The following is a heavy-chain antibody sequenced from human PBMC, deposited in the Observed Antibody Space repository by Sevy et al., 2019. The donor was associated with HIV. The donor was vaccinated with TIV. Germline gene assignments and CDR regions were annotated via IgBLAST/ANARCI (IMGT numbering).Heavy chain of an antibody. J-gene: IGHJ4*02. V-gene: IGHV3-23*01. CDR1: GFTFSSYA. Sequence: GGSLRLSCAASGFTFSSYAMSWVRQTPGKGLEWVSTISGSGVGTNYADSVKGRFTIYRDNSKNTLYLQMNSLRAEDSAVYYCAKSTASYSGDYDYWGQGTLVTVSS. CDR3: AKSTASYSGDYDY. D-gene: IGHD4-17*01. CDR2: ISGSGVGT.